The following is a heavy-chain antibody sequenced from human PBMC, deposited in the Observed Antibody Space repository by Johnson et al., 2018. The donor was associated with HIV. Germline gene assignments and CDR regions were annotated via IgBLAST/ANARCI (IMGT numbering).Heavy chain of an antibody. V-gene: IGHV3-30*04. J-gene: IGHJ3*02. CDR3: ARAKNLFWSGYYDAFDI. CDR2: ISYDGSNK. CDR1: GFTFSSYA. Sequence: QVQLVESGGGLVQPGGSLRLSCEASGFTFSSYAMHWVRQAPGKGLEWVAVISYDGSNKYYADSVKGRFTISRDNSKNTLYLQMNSLRAEDTAVYYCARAKNLFWSGYYDAFDIWGQGTMVTVSS. D-gene: IGHD3-3*01.